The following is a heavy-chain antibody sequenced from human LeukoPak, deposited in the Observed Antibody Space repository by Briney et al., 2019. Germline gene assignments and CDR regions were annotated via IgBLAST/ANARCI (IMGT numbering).Heavy chain of an antibody. CDR1: GFTFSTYW. CDR2: IKQDGSEK. CDR3: AKGRARGGYYMDV. D-gene: IGHD2-15*01. J-gene: IGHJ6*03. Sequence: PGGSLRLSCAVSGFTFSTYWMSWVRQALGKGLEWVANIKQDGSEKYYVDSVKGRFTISRDNSKNTLYLQMNSLRAEDTAVYYCAKGRARGGYYMDVWGKGTTVTVSS. V-gene: IGHV3-7*01.